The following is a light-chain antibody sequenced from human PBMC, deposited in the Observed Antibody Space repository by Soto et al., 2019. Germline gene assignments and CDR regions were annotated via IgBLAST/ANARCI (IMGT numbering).Light chain of an antibody. CDR3: QQSYSAPLT. V-gene: IGKV1-39*01. CDR1: QSISNY. Sequence: DIPMTQSPPSLSASVGDRVTITCRASQSISNYLNWYQQMPGKAPKVLIYAASSLQSGVPSRFSGSGSGTDFTPTISSLQPEDFATYHCQQSYSAPLTFGGGTKVEIK. CDR2: AAS. J-gene: IGKJ4*01.